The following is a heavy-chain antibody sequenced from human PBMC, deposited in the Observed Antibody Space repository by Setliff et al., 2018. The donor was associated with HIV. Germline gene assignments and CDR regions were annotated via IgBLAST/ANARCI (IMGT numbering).Heavy chain of an antibody. CDR3: ASRVYYYDSNKVLREEGFDP. J-gene: IGHJ5*02. V-gene: IGHV4-59*05. Sequence: PSETLSLTCTVSGVSISNYYWSWIRQPPGKGLEYIGSIYYNEKTYYSPSLKGRVTISVDTSKNQFSLNLTSVTAADTAVYFCASRVYYYDSNKVLREEGFDPWGQGTLVTVSS. CDR2: IYYNEKT. D-gene: IGHD3-22*01. CDR1: GVSISNYY.